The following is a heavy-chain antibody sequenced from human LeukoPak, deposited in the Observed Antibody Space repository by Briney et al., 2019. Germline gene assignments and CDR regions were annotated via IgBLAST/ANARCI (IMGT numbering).Heavy chain of an antibody. CDR2: ISSSGSTK. Sequence: GGSLRLSCAASGFTLSSYEVNWVRQAPGKGLEWVSYISSSGSTKCYADSVKGRFTIARDNAENSLYLQMNSLRAEDTAVYYCARRYCSSTSCTLDYWGQGALVTVSS. V-gene: IGHV3-48*03. CDR3: ARRYCSSTSCTLDY. CDR1: GFTLSSYE. D-gene: IGHD2-2*01. J-gene: IGHJ4*02.